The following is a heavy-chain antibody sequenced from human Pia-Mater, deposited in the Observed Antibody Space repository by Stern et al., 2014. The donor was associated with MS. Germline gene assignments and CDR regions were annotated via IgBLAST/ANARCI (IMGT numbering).Heavy chain of an antibody. D-gene: IGHD1-26*01. V-gene: IGHV1-8*02. CDR1: GYTFTDFD. CDR2: MNPSTGNT. J-gene: IGHJ5*02. CDR3: TRVYPWERNWFDP. Sequence: VQLVQSGAEVKKPGASLKVSCKASGYTFTDFDINWVRQATGQGLEWMGWMNPSTGNTGYAQKFQGRVDMTRNTSISTAYMELTSLRSEDTAVYYCTRVYPWERNWFDPWGQGTQVPVSS.